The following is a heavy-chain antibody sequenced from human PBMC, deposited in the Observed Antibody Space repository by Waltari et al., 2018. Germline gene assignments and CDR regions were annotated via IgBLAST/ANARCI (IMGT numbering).Heavy chain of an antibody. CDR3: ARLPSGDY. Sequence: EVQLVESGGGLIQPGGSLRLSCAASGFTVSRPYMSWVRQAPGKGLEWVSVIYSGGSTYYAGSVEGRFTISRDNSKNTLHLQMNSLRVEDTAVYYCARLPSGDYWGQGTLVTVSS. J-gene: IGHJ4*02. CDR1: GFTVSRPY. V-gene: IGHV3-53*01. CDR2: IYSGGST.